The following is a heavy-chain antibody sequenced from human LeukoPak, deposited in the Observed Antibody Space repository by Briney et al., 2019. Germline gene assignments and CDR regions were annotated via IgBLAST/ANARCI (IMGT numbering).Heavy chain of an antibody. J-gene: IGHJ4*02. CDR2: ISYDGSNK. Sequence: PGRSLRLSCAASGVTFSSYAMHWVRQAPGKGLEWVAVISYDGSNKYYADSVKGRFTISRDNAKNSLGLQMNSLRVEDTAVYYCARGLEWPGKPTLVSDYWGQGTLVTVSS. V-gene: IGHV3-30*04. CDR1: GVTFSSYA. D-gene: IGHD3-3*01. CDR3: ARGLEWPGKPTLVSDY.